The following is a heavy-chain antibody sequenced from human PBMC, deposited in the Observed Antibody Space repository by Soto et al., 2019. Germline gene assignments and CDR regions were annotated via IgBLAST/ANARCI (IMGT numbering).Heavy chain of an antibody. V-gene: IGHV4-4*02. D-gene: IGHD2-15*01. Sequence: SETLSLTCAVSGGSISSSNWWSWVRQPPGKGLEWIGEIYHSGSTNYNPSLKSRVTISVDKSKNQFSLKLSSVTAADTAVYYCARSREVVAATYNWFDPWGQGTLVTVSS. CDR1: GGSISSSNW. CDR2: IYHSGST. CDR3: ARSREVVAATYNWFDP. J-gene: IGHJ5*02.